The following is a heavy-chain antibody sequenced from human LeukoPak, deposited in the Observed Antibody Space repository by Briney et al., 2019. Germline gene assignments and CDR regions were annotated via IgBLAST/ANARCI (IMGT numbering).Heavy chain of an antibody. CDR3: AKSRSGSANWALRIFDN. V-gene: IGHV3-21*03. Sequence: PGGSLRLSCAASGFTFSSYSMNWVRQAPGKGLEWVTSISSSSSYIYYADYVKGRFTISRDNSNNSLFVQMNSLRVEDTAVYFCAKSRSGSANWALRIFDNWGQGTLVTVSS. CDR1: GFTFSSYS. D-gene: IGHD1-1*01. CDR2: ISSSSSYI. J-gene: IGHJ4*02.